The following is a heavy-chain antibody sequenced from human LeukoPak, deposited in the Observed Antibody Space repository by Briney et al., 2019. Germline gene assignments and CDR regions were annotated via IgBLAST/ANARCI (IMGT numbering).Heavy chain of an antibody. CDR3: ARDSGIAVAGTEYYYYYYGMDV. J-gene: IGHJ6*02. Sequence: ASVKVSCKASGYTFTSYGISWARQAPGQGLEWMGWISAYNGNTNYAQKLQGRVTMTTDTSTSTAYMELRSLRSDDTAVYYCARDSGIAVAGTEYYYYYYGMDVWGQGTTVTVSS. V-gene: IGHV1-18*01. CDR2: ISAYNGNT. D-gene: IGHD6-19*01. CDR1: GYTFTSYG.